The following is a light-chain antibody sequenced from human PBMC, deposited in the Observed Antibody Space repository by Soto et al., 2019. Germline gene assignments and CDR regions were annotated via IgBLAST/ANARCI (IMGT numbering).Light chain of an antibody. CDR2: QDT. J-gene: IGLJ3*02. CDR3: QAWDSGVV. V-gene: IGLV3-1*01. CDR1: KLGDKY. Sequence: SYELTQPPSVSVSPGQTASITYSGDKLGDKYACWYQQKPGQSPVLVIYQDTKRPSGIPERFSGSNSGNTATLTISATQAMDEADYYCQAWDSGVVFGGGTKLTVL.